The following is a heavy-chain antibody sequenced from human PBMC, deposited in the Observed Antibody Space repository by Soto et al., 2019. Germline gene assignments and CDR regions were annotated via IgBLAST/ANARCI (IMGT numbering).Heavy chain of an antibody. D-gene: IGHD3-22*01. J-gene: IGHJ4*02. CDR2: IYYSGST. CDR3: ARGLTKNYYDSSGYYRFDY. CDR1: GGSLSSGCYY. Sequence: TLSLPCTVSGGSLSSGCYYWSWIRQHPGKGLEWIGYIYYSGSTYYNPSLNSRVTISVDTSKNQFSLKLSSVTAADTAVYYCARGLTKNYYDSSGYYRFDYWGQGTLVPVS. V-gene: IGHV4-31*03.